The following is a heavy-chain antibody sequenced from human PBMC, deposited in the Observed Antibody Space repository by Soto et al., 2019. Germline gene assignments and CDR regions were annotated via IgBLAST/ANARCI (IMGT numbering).Heavy chain of an antibody. CDR3: ARWGTTGGLDV. Sequence: QVQLVESGGGVVQPGTSLRVSCVGSGFTFRSYVIHWVRQAPGKGLEWVALTSYDGSDKYYGDSVRGRFTISRDNSRNTVDLQMGSLRLEDTARYYCARWGTTGGLDVWGQGTLVSVS. CDR1: GFTFRSYV. V-gene: IGHV3-30*19. J-gene: IGHJ1*01. D-gene: IGHD3-16*01. CDR2: TSYDGSDK.